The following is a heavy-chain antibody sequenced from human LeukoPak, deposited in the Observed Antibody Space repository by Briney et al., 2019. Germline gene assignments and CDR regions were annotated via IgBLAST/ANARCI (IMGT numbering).Heavy chain of an antibody. CDR2: ISAYNGNT. V-gene: IGHV1-18*01. CDR1: GYTFTSYG. Sequence: GASVKVSCKASGYTFTSYGISWVRQAPGQGPEWMGWISAYNGNTNYAQKLQGRVTMTTDTSTSTAYMELRSLRSDDTAVYYCARVRYPLSLKWELLDYWGQGTLVTVSS. D-gene: IGHD1-26*01. CDR3: ARVRYPLSLKWELLDY. J-gene: IGHJ4*02.